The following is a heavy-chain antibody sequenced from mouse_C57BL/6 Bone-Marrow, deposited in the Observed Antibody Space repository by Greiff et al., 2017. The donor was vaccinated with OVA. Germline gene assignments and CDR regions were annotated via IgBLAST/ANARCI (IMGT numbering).Heavy chain of an antibody. CDR2: IYPGDGDT. J-gene: IGHJ4*01. Sequence: VQLQQSGPELVKPGASVTISCKASGYAFSSSWMNWVKQRPGKGLEWIGRIYPGDGDTNYNGKFKGKATLTADKSSITAYMQLSRLTSEDSAVYVSARRAYYYAMDYWGQGTSVTVSS. CDR3: ARRAYYYAMDY. D-gene: IGHD3-3*01. V-gene: IGHV1-82*01. CDR1: GYAFSSSW.